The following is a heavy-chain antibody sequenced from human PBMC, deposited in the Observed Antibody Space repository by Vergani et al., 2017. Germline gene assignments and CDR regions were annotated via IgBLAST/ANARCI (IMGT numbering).Heavy chain of an antibody. Sequence: QVQLVQSGAEVKKPGASVKVSCKASGYTFTSYYMHWVRQAPGQGLEWMGIINPSGGSTSYAQKFQGRVTMTRDTSTSTVYMELSSLRSEDTAVYYCAXEGAVVVAATLPRHYYYGMDVWGQGTTVTVSS. V-gene: IGHV1-46*01. CDR3: AXEGAVVVAATLPRHYYYGMDV. CDR2: INPSGGST. CDR1: GYTFTSYY. J-gene: IGHJ6*02. D-gene: IGHD2-15*01.